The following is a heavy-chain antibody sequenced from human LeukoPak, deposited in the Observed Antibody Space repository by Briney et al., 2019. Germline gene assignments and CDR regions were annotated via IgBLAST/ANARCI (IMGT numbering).Heavy chain of an antibody. J-gene: IGHJ4*02. Sequence: GGSLRLSCAASGFTFSRSWMHWVRQSPERGLVWVSRISSDGTDLTYADSVRGRFTISRDNAKNTLYLQMNSLRAEDTAVYYCARDQGGSGPTTYDHWGQGTLVTVSS. CDR2: ISSDGTDL. D-gene: IGHD6-25*01. V-gene: IGHV3-74*03. CDR1: GFTFSRSW. CDR3: ARDQGGSGPTTYDH.